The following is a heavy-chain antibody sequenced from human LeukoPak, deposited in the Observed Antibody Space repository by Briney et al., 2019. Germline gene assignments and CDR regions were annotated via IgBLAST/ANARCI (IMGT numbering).Heavy chain of an antibody. CDR3: ARSPTVIRPFDY. CDR2: INPNSGGT. D-gene: IGHD4-11*01. CDR1: GYTFTGYY. V-gene: IGHV1-2*02. J-gene: IGHJ4*02. Sequence: ASVKVSCKAYGYTFTGYYMHWVRQAPGQGLEWMGWINPNSGGTNYAQKFQGRVTMTRDTSISTAYMELSRLRSDDTAVYYCARSPTVIRPFDYWGQGTLVTVSS.